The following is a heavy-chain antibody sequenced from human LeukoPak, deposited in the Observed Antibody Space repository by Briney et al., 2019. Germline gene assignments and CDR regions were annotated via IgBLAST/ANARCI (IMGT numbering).Heavy chain of an antibody. V-gene: IGHV3-23*01. Sequence: PGGSLRLSCAASGFTLSTYAMSWVRQAPGKGLEWVSAISGSGGSTYYADSVKGRFTISRDNSKNTLYLQMNSLRAEDTSIYFCAKALEQETVIALDSWGQGTLVTVSS. D-gene: IGHD6-13*01. CDR1: GFTLSTYA. CDR3: AKALEQETVIALDS. CDR2: ISGSGGST. J-gene: IGHJ4*02.